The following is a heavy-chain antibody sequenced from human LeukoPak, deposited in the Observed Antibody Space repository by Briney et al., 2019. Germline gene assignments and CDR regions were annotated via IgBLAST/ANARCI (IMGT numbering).Heavy chain of an antibody. CDR1: SGSLRAYY. CDR2: IYTSEST. Sequence: AETLSLACTVSSGSLRAYYWSWLRRPAGKGLEWVGRIYTSESTNYNPALQSRVTISLDTSKTQFSHKLRPLTAADSAVYYCARGVGDQGYDYWGQGTLVTVSS. J-gene: IGHJ4*02. D-gene: IGHD4-17*01. CDR3: ARGVGDQGYDY. V-gene: IGHV4-4*07.